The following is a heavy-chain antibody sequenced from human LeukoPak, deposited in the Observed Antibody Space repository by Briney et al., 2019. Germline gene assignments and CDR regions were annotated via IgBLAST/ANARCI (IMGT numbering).Heavy chain of an antibody. Sequence: GGSLRLSCAASGFTFSSYEMNWVRQAPGKGLEWISYISSSTSTMYYADSVKGRFTISRDNGKNSLYLQMNSLRDEDTAVYYCARGGWYVDYWGQGTLVTVSS. CDR2: ISSSTSTM. J-gene: IGHJ4*02. CDR3: ARGGWYVDY. CDR1: GFTFSSYE. D-gene: IGHD6-19*01. V-gene: IGHV3-48*02.